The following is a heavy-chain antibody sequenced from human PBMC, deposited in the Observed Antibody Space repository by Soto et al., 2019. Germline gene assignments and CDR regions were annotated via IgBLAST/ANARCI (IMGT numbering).Heavy chain of an antibody. D-gene: IGHD3-10*01. J-gene: IGHJ6*02. CDR2: ISAYNGNT. Sequence: QVQLVQSGAEVKKPGASVKVSCEASGYTFTSYGISWVQQAPGQGLEWMGWISAYNGNTNYAQKLQGRVTMTTDTSTSTAYMELRSLRSDDTAVYYCARDLYYYGSGSSYYYYGMDVWGQGTTVTVSS. CDR3: ARDLYYYGSGSSYYYYGMDV. V-gene: IGHV1-18*01. CDR1: GYTFTSYG.